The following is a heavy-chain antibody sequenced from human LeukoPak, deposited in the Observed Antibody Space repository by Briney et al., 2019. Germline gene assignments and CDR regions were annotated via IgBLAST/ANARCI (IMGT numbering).Heavy chain of an antibody. J-gene: IGHJ6*02. CDR2: TYYGSTWHY. CDR3: VRQYSSGWTYYYGMDV. CDR1: GDSVSSHSAA. V-gene: IGHV6-1*01. Sequence: SQTLSLTCAISGDSVSSHSAAWHWIRRSPSRGLEWLGRTYYGSTWHYDYAESVKSRAVIIPDTSKNHFSLQLNSVTPEDTSAYYCVRQYSSGWTYYYGMDVWGQGTTVTVSS. D-gene: IGHD6-19*01.